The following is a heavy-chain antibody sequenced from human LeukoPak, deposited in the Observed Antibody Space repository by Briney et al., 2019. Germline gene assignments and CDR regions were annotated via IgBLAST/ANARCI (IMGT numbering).Heavy chain of an antibody. CDR2: IYSGGST. CDR3: ARGGADCGGDCYPLY. Sequence: PGGSLRLSCAASGFTVSSNYMSWVRQAPGKGLEWVSVIYSGGSTYYADSVKGRFTISRDNSKNTLYLQMNSLRAEDTAVYYCARGGADCGGDCYPLYWGQGTLVTVSS. V-gene: IGHV3-53*01. J-gene: IGHJ4*02. CDR1: GFTVSSNY. D-gene: IGHD2-21*02.